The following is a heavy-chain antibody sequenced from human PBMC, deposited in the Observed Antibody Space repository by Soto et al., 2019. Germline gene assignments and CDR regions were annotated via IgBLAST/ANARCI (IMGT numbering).Heavy chain of an antibody. V-gene: IGHV2-5*02. CDR3: AHRPIYYDSSGYAFDI. Sequence: QITLKESGPTLVKPTQTLTLTCTFSGFSLSTSGVGVGWIRQPPGKALEWLALIYWDDDKHYSPSLKSRLTLTRDTSKDRVVLTMTNMDPVDTATYYCAHRPIYYDSSGYAFDIWGQGTMVTVSS. CDR2: IYWDDDK. D-gene: IGHD3-22*01. CDR1: GFSLSTSGVG. J-gene: IGHJ3*02.